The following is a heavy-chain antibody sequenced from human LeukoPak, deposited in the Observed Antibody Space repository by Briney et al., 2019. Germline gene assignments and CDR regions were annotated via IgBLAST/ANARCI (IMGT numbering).Heavy chain of an antibody. Sequence: ASVKLSCNSSGYTFTGNYKNWVRHPQAQGLELMGWINTNSSGTNYAQKFQGRVTMTRDTSISTAYMERSRLRSDDTAVYYCARVLGDAALDYWGQGTLVTVSS. D-gene: IGHD3-10*01. CDR3: ARVLGDAALDY. CDR1: GYTFTGNY. J-gene: IGHJ4*02. V-gene: IGHV1-2*02. CDR2: INTNSSGT.